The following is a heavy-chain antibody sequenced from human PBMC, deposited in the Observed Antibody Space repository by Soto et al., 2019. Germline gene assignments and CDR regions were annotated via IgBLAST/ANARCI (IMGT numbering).Heavy chain of an antibody. D-gene: IGHD1-1*01. CDR2: IVPMIGKV. J-gene: IGHJ4*02. Sequence: QVQLAQSGAEVEKPGSSVKVSCKVSGGTTSSYTIGWVRQAPGQGLQWMGNIVPMIGKVDYAQTFQDRVTLTADKSTRTAYMELSRLRSEDTAVYFCALRTGNWNPLADWGQGTLVTVSS. CDR1: GGTTSSYT. V-gene: IGHV1-69*02. CDR3: ALRTGNWNPLAD.